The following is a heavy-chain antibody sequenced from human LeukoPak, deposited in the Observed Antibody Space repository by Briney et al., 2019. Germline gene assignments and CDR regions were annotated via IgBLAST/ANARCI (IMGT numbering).Heavy chain of an antibody. J-gene: IGHJ4*02. CDR1: GGSISSGGYS. CDR3: AREQDSYYFDY. Sequence: PSQTLSLTCAVSGGSISSGGYSWSWIRQPPGKGLEWIGYIYHSGSTYYNPSLKSRVTISVDRSKNQFSLKLGSVTAADPAVYYCAREQDSYYFDYWGQGTLVTVSS. V-gene: IGHV4-30-2*01. CDR2: IYHSGST.